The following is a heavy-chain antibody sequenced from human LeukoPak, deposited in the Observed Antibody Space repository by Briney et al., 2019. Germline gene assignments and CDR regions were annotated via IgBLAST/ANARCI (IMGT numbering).Heavy chain of an antibody. D-gene: IGHD2-2*01. CDR2: ISGYNGRT. CDR1: GYTFTTYG. CDR3: ARPKYGDHDAFDI. J-gene: IGHJ3*02. Sequence: GASVKVSCKASGYTFTTYGISWVRQAPGQGLEWMGWISGYNGRTNYAESLQGRVTMTRDTSTTTAYMEVRRLRSDDTAVYYCARPKYGDHDAFDIWGQGTMVTVSS. V-gene: IGHV1-18*01.